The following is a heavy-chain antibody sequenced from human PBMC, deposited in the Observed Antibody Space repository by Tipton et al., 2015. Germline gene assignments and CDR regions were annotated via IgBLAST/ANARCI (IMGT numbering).Heavy chain of an antibody. CDR2: ISFSDTT. J-gene: IGHJ4*02. CDR3: ARRFSHSSSWTFDY. V-gene: IGHV4-61*01. D-gene: IGHD6-13*01. Sequence: TLSLTCTVSGGSVSSGSYYWSWIRQPPGKGLEWIGYISFSDTTYYNPSLKSRVTISVDTSKSQFSLKLSSVTAADTAVYYCARRFSHSSSWTFDYWGQGTLVTVSS. CDR1: GGSVSSGSYY.